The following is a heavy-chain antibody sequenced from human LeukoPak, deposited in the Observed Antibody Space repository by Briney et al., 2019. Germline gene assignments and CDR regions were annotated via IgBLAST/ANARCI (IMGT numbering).Heavy chain of an antibody. J-gene: IGHJ4*02. CDR3: TSIAAREDY. D-gene: IGHD6-6*01. V-gene: IGHV4-39*01. CDR1: GGSVSSSYY. CDR2: IYYSGST. Sequence: PSETLSLTCTASGGSVSSSYYWGWIRQPPGKGLEWIGSIYYSGSTYYNPSLKSRVTISVDTSKNQFSLKLSSVTAADTAVYYCTSIAAREDYWGQGTLVTVSS.